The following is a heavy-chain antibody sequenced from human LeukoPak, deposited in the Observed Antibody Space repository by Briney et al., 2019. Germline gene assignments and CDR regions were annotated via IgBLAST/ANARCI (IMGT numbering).Heavy chain of an antibody. Sequence: GGSLRLSCAASGFTFDDYGMSWVRQAPGKGLEWVSGINWNGGSTGYADSVKGRFTISRDNAKNSLYLQMNSLRAEDTALYHCARRLHDYGDDGDAFDIWGQGTMVTASS. CDR3: ARRLHDYGDDGDAFDI. CDR1: GFTFDDYG. J-gene: IGHJ3*02. V-gene: IGHV3-20*01. D-gene: IGHD4-17*01. CDR2: INWNGGST.